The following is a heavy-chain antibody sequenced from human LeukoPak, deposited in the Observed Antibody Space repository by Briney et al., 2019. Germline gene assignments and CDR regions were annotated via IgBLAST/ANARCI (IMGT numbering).Heavy chain of an antibody. CDR1: GGSFNGFY. Sequence: SETLSLTCAVHGGSFNGFYWTWMRQAPGKGPEWIGEINRSRGTSYTASLWSRVTISQDTSKNQFSLKLTSVTAADTAVYYCARGLGEGYPDSWGQGTLVIVSS. J-gene: IGHJ4*02. D-gene: IGHD5-24*01. V-gene: IGHV4-34*01. CDR3: ARGLGEGYPDS. CDR2: INRSRGT.